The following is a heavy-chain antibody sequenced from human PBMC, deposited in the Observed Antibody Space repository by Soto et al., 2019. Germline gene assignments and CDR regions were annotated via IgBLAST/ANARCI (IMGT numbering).Heavy chain of an antibody. J-gene: IGHJ4*02. CDR3: AREAYGGFWSGHLDY. V-gene: IGHV1-3*01. CDR2: INAGNGNT. D-gene: IGHD3-3*01. Sequence: QRLEWMGWINAGNGNTKYSQKFQGRVTITRDTSASTAYMELSSLRSEDTAVYYCAREAYGGFWSGHLDYWGQGTLVTVSS.